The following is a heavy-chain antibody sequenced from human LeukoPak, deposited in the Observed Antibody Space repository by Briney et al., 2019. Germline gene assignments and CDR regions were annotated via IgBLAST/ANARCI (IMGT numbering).Heavy chain of an antibody. CDR3: ARGLWFGEFGGVFDY. D-gene: IGHD3-10*01. J-gene: IGHJ4*02. V-gene: IGHV1-18*01. CDR1: GYTFTSYG. Sequence: ASVKVSCKASGYTFTSYGISWVRQAPGQGLEWMGWISAYNGNTNYAQKFQGRVTMTRDMSTSTVYMELSSLRSEDTAVYYCARGLWFGEFGGVFDYWGQGTLVTVSS. CDR2: ISAYNGNT.